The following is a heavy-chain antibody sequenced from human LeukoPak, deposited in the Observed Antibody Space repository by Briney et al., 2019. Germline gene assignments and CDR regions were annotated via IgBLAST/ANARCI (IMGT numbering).Heavy chain of an antibody. CDR2: IYYSGST. CDR3: ARGYCRGTSCNRYTFDM. Sequence: SETLSLTCTFSDGSISSYYWSWIRQSPGKGLDWIGYIYYSGSTNYNPSLKSRVTISVDTSKNQFSLKLSSVTAADTAVYYCARGYCRGTSCNRYTFDMWGQGTMVTVSS. D-gene: IGHD2-2*01. CDR1: DGSISSYY. J-gene: IGHJ3*02. V-gene: IGHV4-59*01.